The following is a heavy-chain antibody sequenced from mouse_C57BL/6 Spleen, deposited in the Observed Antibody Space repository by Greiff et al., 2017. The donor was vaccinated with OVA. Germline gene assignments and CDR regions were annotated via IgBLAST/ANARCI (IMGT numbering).Heavy chain of an antibody. CDR2: IYPRSGNT. CDR1: GYTFTSYG. D-gene: IGHD1-1*01. CDR3: ARWYYYGSSSPYYFDY. Sequence: QVQLQQSGAELARPGASVKLSCKASGYTFTSYGISWVKQRTGQGLEWIGEIYPRSGNTYYNEKFKGKATLTADKSSSTAYMELRSLTSEDSAVYFCARWYYYGSSSPYYFDYWGQGTTLTVSS. J-gene: IGHJ2*01. V-gene: IGHV1-81*01.